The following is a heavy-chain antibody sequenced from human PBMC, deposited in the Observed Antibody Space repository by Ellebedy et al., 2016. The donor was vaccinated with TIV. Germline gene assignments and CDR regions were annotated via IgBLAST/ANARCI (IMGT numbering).Heavy chain of an antibody. J-gene: IGHJ4*02. CDR1: GLTFSSFA. Sequence: GGSLRLSXAASGLTFSSFAIHWVRQAPGKGLEWVVVISDDGSNKYYIDSVKGRFTISRDNSKNTLYLQMNSLRAEDTAVYYCAKIRAQWEPLDYWGQGTLVTVSS. D-gene: IGHD1-26*01. CDR3: AKIRAQWEPLDY. CDR2: ISDDGSNK. V-gene: IGHV3-30*18.